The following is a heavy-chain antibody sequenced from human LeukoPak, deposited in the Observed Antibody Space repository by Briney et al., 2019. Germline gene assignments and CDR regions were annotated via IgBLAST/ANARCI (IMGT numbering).Heavy chain of an antibody. V-gene: IGHV3-48*03. J-gene: IGHJ4*02. Sequence: PGGSLRLSCAASGFTFSGYEMNWVRQAPGKGLEWVSYISSSGNTIDYADSVKGRFTISRDNAKNSLYLQMKSLRAEDTAVYYCARERGSSFDYRGQGTLVTVSS. CDR3: ARERGSSFDY. CDR1: GFTFSGYE. D-gene: IGHD1-26*01. CDR2: ISSSGNTI.